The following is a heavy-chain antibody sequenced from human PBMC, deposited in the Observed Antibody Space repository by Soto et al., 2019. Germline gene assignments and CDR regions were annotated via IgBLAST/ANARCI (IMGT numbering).Heavy chain of an antibody. J-gene: IGHJ4*02. CDR3: ARGGSWHDY. CDR2: ISSSSSYI. D-gene: IGHD6-13*01. Sequence: GWSLRLSSAASGFTFNIYSMTWFRQAPGKGLEWVSSISSSSSYIDYADSVKGRFTISRDNAKNSLYLQMNSLRAEDTAVYYCARGGSWHDYWGQGTLVTVSS. CDR1: GFTFNIYS. V-gene: IGHV3-21*01.